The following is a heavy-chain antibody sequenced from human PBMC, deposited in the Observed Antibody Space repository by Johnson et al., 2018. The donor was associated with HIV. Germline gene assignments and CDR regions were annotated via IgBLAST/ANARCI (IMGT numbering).Heavy chain of an antibody. V-gene: IGHV3-7*01. J-gene: IGHJ3*02. CDR1: GFTFSSYW. CDR2: IKQDGSEN. D-gene: IGHD3-10*01. Sequence: VQLVESGGGLVQPGGSLRLSCAASGFTFSSYWMSWVRQAPGKGLEWVANIKQDGSENYYVDSVKGRFTISRDNAKNSLSLQMNILTAEDTAVYYCARAPEVRGIDAFDIWGQGTMVTVS. CDR3: ARAPEVRGIDAFDI.